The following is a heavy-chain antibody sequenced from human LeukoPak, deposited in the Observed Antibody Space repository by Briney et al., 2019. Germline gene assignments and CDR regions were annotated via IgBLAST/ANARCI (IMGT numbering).Heavy chain of an antibody. J-gene: IGHJ5*02. V-gene: IGHV1-2*02. Sequence: ASVKVSCKASGYTFTGYYMHWVRQAPGQGLEWMGWINPNSGGANYAQKFQGRVTMTRDTSISTAYMELSRLRSDDTAVYYCARDRGEWELTHWFDPWGQGTLVTVSS. CDR2: INPNSGGA. CDR3: ARDRGEWELTHWFDP. CDR1: GYTFTGYY. D-gene: IGHD1-26*01.